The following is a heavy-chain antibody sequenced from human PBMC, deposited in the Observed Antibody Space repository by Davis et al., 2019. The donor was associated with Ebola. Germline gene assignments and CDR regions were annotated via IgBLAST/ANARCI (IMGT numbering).Heavy chain of an antibody. Sequence: GGSLRLSCSTSGFLFVDYAMSWVRHIPGKGLEWVSAISGTGGTTYYADSVKGRFTISRDNSKSTLHLQMNSLRAEDTATYYCSKDGYYDYVWGTDRFQDWGQGALVTVSS. CDR2: ISGTGGTT. J-gene: IGHJ4*02. D-gene: IGHD3-16*01. CDR1: GFLFVDYA. V-gene: IGHV3-23*01. CDR3: SKDGYYDYVWGTDRFQD.